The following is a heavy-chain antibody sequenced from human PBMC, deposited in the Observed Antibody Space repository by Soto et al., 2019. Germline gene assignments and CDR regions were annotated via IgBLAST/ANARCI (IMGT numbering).Heavy chain of an antibody. J-gene: IGHJ5*02. CDR1: GFTFSSYA. Sequence: GGSLRLSCAASGFTFSSYAMSWVRQAPGKGLEWVSAISGSGGSTYYADSVKGRFTISRDNSKNMLYLQMNSLRAEDTAVYYCAKDDSSSWSRVYDNWFDPWGQGTLVTVSS. CDR2: ISGSGGST. D-gene: IGHD6-13*01. V-gene: IGHV3-23*01. CDR3: AKDDSSSWSRVYDNWFDP.